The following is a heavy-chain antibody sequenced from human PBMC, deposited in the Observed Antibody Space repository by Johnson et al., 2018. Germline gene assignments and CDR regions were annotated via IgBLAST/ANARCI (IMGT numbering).Heavy chain of an antibody. Sequence: VQLVESGGGLVQPGGSLRLSCAASGFSLSSCVMTWVRQAPGTGLAWVSALSGSGVNTYYADSVKGRFTIPRDNSKHTLNQQMNSLSVDDTAVYYCASGNGDYLALKYTFDIWGQGTMVTVSS. CDR2: LSGSGVNT. D-gene: IGHD4-17*01. CDR3: ASGNGDYLALKYTFDI. V-gene: IGHV3-23*04. J-gene: IGHJ3*02. CDR1: GFSLSSCV.